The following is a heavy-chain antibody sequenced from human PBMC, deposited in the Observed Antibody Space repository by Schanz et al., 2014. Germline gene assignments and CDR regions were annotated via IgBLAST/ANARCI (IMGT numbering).Heavy chain of an antibody. CDR2: IRYDGSNK. D-gene: IGHD1-26*01. CDR1: RFTFSTYG. Sequence: QVQLVESGGGVVQPGGSLRLSCAASRFTFSTYGMHWVRQSPGKGLEWVAFIRYDGSNKYYADSVKGRFTISRDNSKNTLDLQMNSLRAEDTAVYYCAKGTSGSYDTNFDYRGQGTLVTVSS. J-gene: IGHJ4*02. V-gene: IGHV3-30*02. CDR3: AKGTSGSYDTNFDY.